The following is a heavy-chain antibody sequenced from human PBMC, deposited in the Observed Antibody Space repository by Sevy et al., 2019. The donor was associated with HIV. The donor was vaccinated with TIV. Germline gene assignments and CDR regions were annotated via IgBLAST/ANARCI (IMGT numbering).Heavy chain of an antibody. V-gene: IGHV4-34*01. D-gene: IGHD2-2*01. CDR2: INHSGST. CDR3: ARHCGSTSCSHAFDI. J-gene: IGHJ3*02. Sequence: SETLSLTCAVYGGSFSGYYWSWIRQPPGKGLEWIGEINHSGSTNSNPSLKGRVTISVDTSKNQFSLKLSSVTAADTAVYYCARHCGSTSCSHAFDIWGQGTMVTVSS. CDR1: GGSFSGYY.